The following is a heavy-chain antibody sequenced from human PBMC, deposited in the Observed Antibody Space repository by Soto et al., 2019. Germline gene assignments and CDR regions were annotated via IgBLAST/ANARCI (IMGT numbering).Heavy chain of an antibody. CDR2: ISSSSSYI. D-gene: IGHD2-15*01. J-gene: IGHJ6*02. CDR3: ARSLLHCSGGSCYSVHYGMDV. CDR1: GFTFSSYS. V-gene: IGHV3-21*01. Sequence: VGSLRLSCAASGFTFSSYSMNWVRQAPGKGLEWVSSISSSSSYIYYADSVKGRFTISRDNAKNSLYLQMNSLRAEDTAVYYCARSLLHCSGGSCYSVHYGMDVWSQGTTVTVSS.